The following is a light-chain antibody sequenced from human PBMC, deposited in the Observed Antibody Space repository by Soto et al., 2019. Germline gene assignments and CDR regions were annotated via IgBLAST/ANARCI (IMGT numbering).Light chain of an antibody. CDR1: HIVSSNF. CDR2: VAS. V-gene: IGKV3-20*01. Sequence: ETVVTQSPGTMSLSPGERATLSCRASHIVSSNFLAWYQQKPGQAPRLLIYVASSRATGIPDRFSGSGSGTDFTLTISRLEPEDFAVYYCQQYGNSPSTFGQGTKVEIK. CDR3: QQYGNSPST. J-gene: IGKJ1*01.